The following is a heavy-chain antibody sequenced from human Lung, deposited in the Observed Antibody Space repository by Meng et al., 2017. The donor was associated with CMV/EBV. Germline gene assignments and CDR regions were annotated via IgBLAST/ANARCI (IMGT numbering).Heavy chain of an antibody. CDR2: IRTGGSHS. Sequence: SAFTSINYDMHGVRQAPREGLEWVAFIRTGGSHSFHADSVNGRFTITIDNSNYTLYLQLNILSAEDTGVYVCAKDIPTRRGVTSLFDPLGQGTLVTVSS. CDR1: AFTSINYD. D-gene: IGHD3-10*01. J-gene: IGHJ5*02. V-gene: IGHV3-30*02. CDR3: AKDIPTRRGVTSLFDP.